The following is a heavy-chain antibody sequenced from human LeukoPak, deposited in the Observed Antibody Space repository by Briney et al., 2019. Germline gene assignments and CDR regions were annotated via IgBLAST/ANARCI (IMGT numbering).Heavy chain of an antibody. V-gene: IGHV1-18*01. CDR1: GYTFTSYG. J-gene: IGHJ6*02. D-gene: IGHD2-2*01. Sequence: ASVKVSCKASGYTFTSYGITWVRQAPGQGLEWMGWISAYNGNTNYAQKLQGRVTMTTDTSTSTVYMELRSLRSDDTAVYYCARDLVPAAISYYYYGMDVWGQGTTVTVSS. CDR2: ISAYNGNT. CDR3: ARDLVPAAISYYYYGMDV.